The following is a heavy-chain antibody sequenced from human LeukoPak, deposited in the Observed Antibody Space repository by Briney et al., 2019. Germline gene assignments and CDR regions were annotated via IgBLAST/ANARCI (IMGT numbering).Heavy chain of an antibody. J-gene: IGHJ4*02. D-gene: IGHD3-10*01. V-gene: IGHV4-39*07. CDR2: IYQSGST. CDR1: GDSISSSSYF. Sequence: SETLSLTCTASGDSISSSSYFWSWIRQPPGKGLEWIGYIYQSGSTFYNPSLKSRVTISVDRSKNQFSLKLSSVTAADTAVYYCARDYGSGTYYTLDYWGQGTLVTVSS. CDR3: ARDYGSGTYYTLDY.